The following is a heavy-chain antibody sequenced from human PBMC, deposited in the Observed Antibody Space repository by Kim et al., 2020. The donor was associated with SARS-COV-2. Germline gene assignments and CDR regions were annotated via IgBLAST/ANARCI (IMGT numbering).Heavy chain of an antibody. J-gene: IGHJ5*02. V-gene: IGHV4-34*01. CDR3: ARGVSGFDP. D-gene: IGHD2-8*01. CDR2: NT. Sequence: NTTHNPALQSRVTISVDTSKNQFSLKLSSVTAADTAVYYCARGVSGFDPWGQGTLVTVSS.